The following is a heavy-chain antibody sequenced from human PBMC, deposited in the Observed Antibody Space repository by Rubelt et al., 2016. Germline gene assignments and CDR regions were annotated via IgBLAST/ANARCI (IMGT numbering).Heavy chain of an antibody. CDR2: IYNSGST. CDR1: SISSYY. Sequence: SISSYYWSWIRRPPGKGLECIGYIYNSGSTNYNPSLKSRVTISVDTSKNQFSLKLSSVTAADTAVYYCARTAIDSSGYYLDYWGQGTLVTVSS. V-gene: IGHV4-59*01. D-gene: IGHD3-22*01. J-gene: IGHJ4*02. CDR3: ARTAIDSSGYYLDY.